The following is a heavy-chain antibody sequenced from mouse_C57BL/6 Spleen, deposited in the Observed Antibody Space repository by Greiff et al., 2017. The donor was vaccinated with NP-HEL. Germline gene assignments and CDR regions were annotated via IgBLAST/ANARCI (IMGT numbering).Heavy chain of an antibody. J-gene: IGHJ4*01. V-gene: IGHV1-80*01. CDR2: IYPGDGDT. Sequence: QVQLKESGAELVKPGASVKISCKASGYAFSSYWMNWVKQRPGKGLEWIGQIYPGDGDTNYNGKFKGKATLTADKSSSTASEDSVVYVGSRRGSNDVVYAMDYWGQGTSVTVSS. CDR3: VYAMDY. CDR1: GYAFSSYW. D-gene: IGHD2-12*01.